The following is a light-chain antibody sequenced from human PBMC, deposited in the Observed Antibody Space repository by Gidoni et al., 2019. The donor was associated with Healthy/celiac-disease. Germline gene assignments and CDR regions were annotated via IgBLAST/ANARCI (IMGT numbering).Light chain of an antibody. J-gene: IGKJ4*01. V-gene: IGKV1-33*01. CDR3: QQYDNLPLT. CDR2: DAS. CDR1: QDISNY. Sequence: DIQMTQSPSSLSASVGDRVTITCQASQDISNYLNWYQQKPGKAPKLLIYDASNLETGVPSRFSGSGSGTDSTFTISSLQPEDIATYYCQQYDNLPLTFGGGTKVEIK.